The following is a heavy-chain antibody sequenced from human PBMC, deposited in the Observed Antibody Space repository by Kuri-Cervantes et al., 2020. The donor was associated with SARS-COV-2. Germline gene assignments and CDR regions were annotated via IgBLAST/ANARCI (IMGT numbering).Heavy chain of an antibody. V-gene: IGHV3-64*02. CDR1: GFTFSSYA. J-gene: IGHJ3*02. CDR3: ARETTRSTYSSGWHGYPFDI. D-gene: IGHD6-19*01. CDR2: ISSNGGST. Sequence: GESLKISCAASGFTFSSYAMHWVRQAPGKGLEYVSAISSNGGSTYYADSVKGRFTISRDNSKNTLYLQMGSLRAEDMAVYYCARETTRSTYSSGWHGYPFDIWGQGTMVTVSS.